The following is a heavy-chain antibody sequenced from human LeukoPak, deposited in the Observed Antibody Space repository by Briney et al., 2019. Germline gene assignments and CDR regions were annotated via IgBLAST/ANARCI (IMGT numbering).Heavy chain of an antibody. CDR2: ISDSGAM. V-gene: IGHV3-48*01. CDR1: GFTFSTYS. CDR3: ATDRGWRTSGYYLYYFEY. Sequence: GGSLRLSCAASGFTFSTYSMKWVRQAPGKGLEWVSYISDSGAMYYADSVRGRFTISRENAQNSLFLRMNSLRAEDTAVYYCATDRGWRTSGYYLYYFEYWGQGTLVTYSS. D-gene: IGHD3-3*01. J-gene: IGHJ4*02.